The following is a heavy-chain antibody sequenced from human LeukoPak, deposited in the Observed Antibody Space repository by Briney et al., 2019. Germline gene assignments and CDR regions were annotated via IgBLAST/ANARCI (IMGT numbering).Heavy chain of an antibody. D-gene: IGHD3-22*01. Sequence: GGSLRLSCAASGFTFSSYAMHWVRQAPGKGLEWVAVISHDGSYKYYADSVKGRFTISRDNSKNTLYLQMNSLRAEDTAMYYCAKASAMIVVVSKHFDYWGQGTLVTVSS. CDR2: ISHDGSYK. CDR1: GFTFSSYA. CDR3: AKASAMIVVVSKHFDY. V-gene: IGHV3-30*04. J-gene: IGHJ4*02.